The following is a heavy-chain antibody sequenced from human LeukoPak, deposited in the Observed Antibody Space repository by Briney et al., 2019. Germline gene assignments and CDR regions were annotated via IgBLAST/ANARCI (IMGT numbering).Heavy chain of an antibody. J-gene: IGHJ4*02. V-gene: IGHV3-7*01. CDR1: GFTVSSNY. CDR3: ARVEASGYDYGAFDY. Sequence: PGGSLRLSCAASGFTVSSNYMSWVRQAPGKGLEWVANIKQDGSEKYYVDSVKGRFTISRDNAKNSLYLQMNSLIAEDTAVYYCARVEASGYDYGAFDYWGQGTLVTVSS. D-gene: IGHD5-12*01. CDR2: IKQDGSEK.